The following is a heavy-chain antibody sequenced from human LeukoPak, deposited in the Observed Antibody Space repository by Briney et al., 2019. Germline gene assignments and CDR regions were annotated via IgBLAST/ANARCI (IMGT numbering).Heavy chain of an antibody. J-gene: IGHJ6*04. V-gene: IGHV1-18*04. CDR2: ISAYNGNT. D-gene: IGHD5-12*01. CDR3: ARLGVATTGQMPYYYDMDV. Sequence: ASVKVSCKASGYTFTSYGISWVRQAPGQGLEWMGWISAYNGNTNYAQKLQGRVTMSTDTSTSTAYMELRSLRSDDTAVYYCARLGVATTGQMPYYYDMDVWGKGTTVTVSS. CDR1: GYTFTSYG.